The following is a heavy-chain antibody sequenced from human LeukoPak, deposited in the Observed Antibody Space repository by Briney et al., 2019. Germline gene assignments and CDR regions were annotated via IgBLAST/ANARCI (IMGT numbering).Heavy chain of an antibody. CDR2: INPSGGST. Sequence: GASVTVSFKASGYTFTSYYMHWVRQAPGQGLEWMGIINPSGGSTSYAQKFQGRVTITRDMSTSTVYMELSSLRSEDTAVYYCARDSRGYSGYDYWVSWGQGTLVTVSS. D-gene: IGHD5-12*01. V-gene: IGHV1-46*01. J-gene: IGHJ4*02. CDR1: GYTFTSYY. CDR3: ARDSRGYSGYDYWVS.